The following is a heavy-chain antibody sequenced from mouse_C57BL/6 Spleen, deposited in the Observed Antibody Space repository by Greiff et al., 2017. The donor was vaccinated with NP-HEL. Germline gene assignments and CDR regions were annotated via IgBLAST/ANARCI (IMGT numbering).Heavy chain of an antibody. Sequence: VQLQQSGPGLVKPSQSLSLTCSVTGYSISSGYYWNWIRQFPGNKLEWMGYISYDGSNNYNPSLKNRISITRDTSKNPFFLKLNSVTTEDTATYYCAREACYYGSSYLFAYWGQGTLVTVSA. V-gene: IGHV3-6*01. CDR3: AREACYYGSSYLFAY. J-gene: IGHJ3*01. D-gene: IGHD1-1*01. CDR2: ISYDGSN. CDR1: GYSISSGYY.